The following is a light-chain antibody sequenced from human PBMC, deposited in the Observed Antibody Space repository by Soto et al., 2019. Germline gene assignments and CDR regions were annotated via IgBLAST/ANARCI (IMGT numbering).Light chain of an antibody. V-gene: IGKV1-6*01. CDR2: AAS. Sequence: AIQMTQSPSSLSASVGERVTITCRASQGIKNDLGWYQQKPGKAPKLLIYAASSLQSGVPSRFSGSGSVTDFTLTISSLQPDDFATYYCLQDYNYPLTFGQGTKVEIK. CDR1: QGIKND. J-gene: IGKJ1*01. CDR3: LQDYNYPLT.